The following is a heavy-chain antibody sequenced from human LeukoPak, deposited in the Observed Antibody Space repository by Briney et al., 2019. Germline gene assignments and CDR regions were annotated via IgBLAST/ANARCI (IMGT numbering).Heavy chain of an antibody. J-gene: IGHJ6*02. CDR3: ARAWDGMDV. D-gene: IGHD7-27*01. V-gene: IGHV1-8*01. Sequence: SLKLSSNASGHTLPIYDINWAPQATGQGLEWMVWMNPNSGNTGYAQKFQGRLTMTRNTSTSTAYMELSSLSSEDTAVYSCARAWDGMDVWGQGITVS. CDR1: GHTLPIYD. CDR2: MNPNSGNT.